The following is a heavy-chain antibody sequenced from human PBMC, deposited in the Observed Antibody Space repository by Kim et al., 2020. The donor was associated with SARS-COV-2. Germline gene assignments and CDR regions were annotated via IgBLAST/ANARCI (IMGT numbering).Heavy chain of an antibody. D-gene: IGHD2-21*02. J-gene: IGHJ4*02. CDR3: AREVGVVTATLDY. V-gene: IGHV1-69*01. Sequence: AQKIQGGVTMTAEETTSTAYMELSSLRSEDTAVYYCAREVGVVTATLDYWGQGTLVTVSS.